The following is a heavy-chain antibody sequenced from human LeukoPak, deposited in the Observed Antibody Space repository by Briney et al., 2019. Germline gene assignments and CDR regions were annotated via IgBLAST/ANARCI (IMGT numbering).Heavy chain of an antibody. CDR2: IYYSGST. V-gene: IGHV4-39*01. J-gene: IGHJ4*02. CDR1: GFTFSSYW. Sequence: PGGSLRLSCAASGFTFSSYWMNWARQAPGKGLEWIGSIYYSGSTYYNPSLKSRVTISVDTSKNQFSLKLSSVTAADTAVYYCARLLGSSSDYWGQGTLVTVSS. CDR3: ARLLGSSSDY.